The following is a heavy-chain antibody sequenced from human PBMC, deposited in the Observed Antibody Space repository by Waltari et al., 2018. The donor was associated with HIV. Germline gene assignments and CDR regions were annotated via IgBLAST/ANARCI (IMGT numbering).Heavy chain of an antibody. Sequence: QVQLQESGPRLVKPSETLSLSCTVSGASIRHFYWSWIRQPPGKLLEWIGYIHYEGGTNWHPSLKSRVTMSVDTSKKQFSLSLNSVTAADTAIYYCAGGHNFGSRFDYWGQGILVAVSS. CDR2: IHYEGGT. CDR3: AGGHNFGSRFDY. V-gene: IGHV4-59*01. CDR1: GASIRHFY. J-gene: IGHJ4*02. D-gene: IGHD5-18*01.